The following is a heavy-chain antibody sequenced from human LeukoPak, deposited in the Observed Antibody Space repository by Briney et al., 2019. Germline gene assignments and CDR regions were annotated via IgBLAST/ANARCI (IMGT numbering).Heavy chain of an antibody. J-gene: IGHJ6*02. V-gene: IGHV4-61*05. CDR1: GGSISSSSYY. CDR2: IYYSGST. CDR3: ARLENSSGWSTYYYYGMDV. D-gene: IGHD6-19*01. Sequence: SETLSLTCTVSGGSISSSSYYWSWIRQPPGKGLEWIGYIYYSGSTNYNPSLKSRVTISVDTSKDQFSLKLSSVTAADTAVYYCARLENSSGWSTYYYYGMDVWGQGTTVTVSS.